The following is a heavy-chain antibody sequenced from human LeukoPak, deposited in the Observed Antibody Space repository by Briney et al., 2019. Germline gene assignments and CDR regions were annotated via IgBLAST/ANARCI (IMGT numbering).Heavy chain of an antibody. V-gene: IGHV3-23*01. D-gene: IGHD3-22*01. J-gene: IGHJ4*02. CDR1: GFTFSTYA. CDR2: ISGSAGST. Sequence: GGSLRLSXAAFGFTFSTYAMSWVRQAPGKGLEWVSTISGSAGSTYYADSVKGRFTISRDNSKNTLYLQMNSLRAEDTAVYCCAKDFSSGYYITTFDYWGQGTLVTVSS. CDR3: AKDFSSGYYITTFDY.